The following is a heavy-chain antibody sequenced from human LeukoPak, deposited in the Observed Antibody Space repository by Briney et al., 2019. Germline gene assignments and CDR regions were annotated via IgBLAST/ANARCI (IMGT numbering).Heavy chain of an antibody. CDR1: GFTFSSYG. Sequence: QPGGSLRLSCAASGFTFSSYGMSWVRQAPGKGLEWVSAISGSGGSTYYADSVKGRFTISRDNSKNTLYLQMNSLRAEDTAVYYCAKVGDSDDYVWGSYRQSEYYFDYWGQGTLVTVSS. D-gene: IGHD3-16*02. CDR3: AKVGDSDDYVWGSYRQSEYYFDY. J-gene: IGHJ4*02. CDR2: ISGSGGST. V-gene: IGHV3-23*01.